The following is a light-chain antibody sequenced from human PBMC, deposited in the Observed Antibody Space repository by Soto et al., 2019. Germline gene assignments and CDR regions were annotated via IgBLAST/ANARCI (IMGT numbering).Light chain of an antibody. CDR1: PSVTNF. J-gene: IGKJ1*01. CDR2: GAS. CDR3: QQYGSSPPWT. Sequence: EMVLTQSPGTLSLSPGERATLSCRASPSVTNFLAWYQQKPGQAPSLLIYGASSRANGIPDRFSGSGSGTDFTLTLSRLEPEDFAVYYCQQYGSSPPWTFGQGTKVDIK. V-gene: IGKV3-20*01.